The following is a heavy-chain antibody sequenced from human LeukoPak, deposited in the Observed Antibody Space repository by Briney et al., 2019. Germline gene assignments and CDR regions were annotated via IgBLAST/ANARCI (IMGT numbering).Heavy chain of an antibody. CDR2: ISGNGGST. D-gene: IGHD3-22*01. V-gene: IGHV3-64*01. CDR3: ARALQIVGWLADY. CDR1: GFTFSSYA. J-gene: IGHJ4*02. Sequence: GGSLRLSCAASGFTFSSYAMHWVRQAPGKGLEYVSAISGNGGSTYYANSVKGRFTISRDNSKNTLYLQMGSLRAEDMAVYYCARALQIVGWLADYWGQGTLVTVSS.